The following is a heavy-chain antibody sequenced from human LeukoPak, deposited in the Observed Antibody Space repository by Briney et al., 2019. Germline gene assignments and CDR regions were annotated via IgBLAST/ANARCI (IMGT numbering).Heavy chain of an antibody. CDR1: GFTFKSYA. CDR3: ARTLGFCSSSTCPIPY. CDR2: ISGNGDNT. Sequence: GGSLRLSCAASGFTFKSYAMNWVRQTPGKGLEWVSAISGNGDNTYYADSVKGRFTISRDNSKNTLYLQMNSLRADDTAIYYCARTLGFCSSSTCPIPYWGQGALVTVSS. V-gene: IGHV3-23*01. D-gene: IGHD2-2*01. J-gene: IGHJ4*02.